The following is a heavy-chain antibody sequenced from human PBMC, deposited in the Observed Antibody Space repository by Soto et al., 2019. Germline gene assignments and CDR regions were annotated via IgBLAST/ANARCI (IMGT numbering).Heavy chain of an antibody. J-gene: IGHJ5*02. V-gene: IGHV4-39*01. CDR1: GDSITNSNYY. CDR2: IFYIGSI. CDR3: AGRNSLASVSLNFRELSNYKWIDP. D-gene: IGHD3-16*02. Sequence: QLQLQESGPGLVKPSETLSLTCTVSGDSITNSNYYWGWFRQPPGKGLEWIASIFYIGSIYYNPSQNSIITIPVDTSNNQFSLNLNSVTASDTAVYYCAGRNSLASVSLNFRELSNYKWIDPWGPGTLVTVSS.